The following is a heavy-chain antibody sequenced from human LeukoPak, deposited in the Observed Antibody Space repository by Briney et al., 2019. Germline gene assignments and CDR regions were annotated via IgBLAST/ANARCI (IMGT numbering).Heavy chain of an antibody. CDR2: IYHCGST. CDR3: AGRPYYYGSGSYLR. J-gene: IGHJ4*02. Sequence: SETLSLTCTVSGYSISSGYYWGWIRQPPGKGLEWIGSIYHCGSTYYNPSLKSRVTISVGTSKNQFSLKLSSVTAADTAVYYCAGRPYYYGSGSYLRWGQGTLVTVSS. V-gene: IGHV4-38-2*02. CDR1: GYSISSGYY. D-gene: IGHD3-10*01.